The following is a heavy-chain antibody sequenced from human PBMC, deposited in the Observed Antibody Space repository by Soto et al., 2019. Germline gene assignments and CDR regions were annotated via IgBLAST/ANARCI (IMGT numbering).Heavy chain of an antibody. Sequence: GGSLRLSCAASGFTFSNYPMTWVRLAPGKGLEWVSTIGGRGVSTYYADSVKGRFTISRDNSKNTLYLQLNSLRAEDTAVYYCAKGLGAAYSYYFDYWGQGTLVTVSS. CDR2: IGGRGVST. J-gene: IGHJ4*02. CDR1: GFTFSNYP. V-gene: IGHV3-23*01. CDR3: AKGLGAAYSYYFDY. D-gene: IGHD2-15*01.